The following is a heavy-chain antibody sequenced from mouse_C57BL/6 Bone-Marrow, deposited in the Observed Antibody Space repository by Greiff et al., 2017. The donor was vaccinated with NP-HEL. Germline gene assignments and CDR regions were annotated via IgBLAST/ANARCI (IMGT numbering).Heavy chain of an antibody. CDR1: GYAFSSSW. CDR2: IYPGDGDT. D-gene: IGHD2-4*01. V-gene: IGHV1-82*01. J-gene: IGHJ2*01. Sequence: QVQLQQSGPELVKPGASVKISCKASGYAFSSSWMNWVKQRPGKGLEWIGRIYPGDGDTNYNGKFKGKATLTADKSSSTAYMQLSSLTSEDSAVYFCARSRGSMITTSRCYFDYWGQGTTLTVSS. CDR3: ARSRGSMITTSRCYFDY.